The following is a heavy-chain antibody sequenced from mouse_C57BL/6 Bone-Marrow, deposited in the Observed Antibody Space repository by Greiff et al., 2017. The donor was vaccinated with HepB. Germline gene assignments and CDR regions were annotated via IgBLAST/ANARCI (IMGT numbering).Heavy chain of an antibody. CDR2: INPYNGGT. V-gene: IGHV1-19*01. J-gene: IGHJ3*01. CDR1: GYTFTDYY. D-gene: IGHD1-1*01. Sequence: EVQLQQSGPVLVKPGASVKMSCKASGYTFTDYYMNWVKQSHGKSLEWIGVINPYNGGTSYNQKFKGKATLTVDKSSSTAYMELNSLTSEDSAVYYCARDGRLFAYWGQGTLVTVSA. CDR3: ARDGRLFAY.